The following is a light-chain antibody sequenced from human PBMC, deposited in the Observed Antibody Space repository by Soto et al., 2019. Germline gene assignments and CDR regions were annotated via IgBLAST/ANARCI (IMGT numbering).Light chain of an antibody. CDR3: GSKAGSNKHVV. CDR1: SSDIGASNS. J-gene: IGLJ2*01. V-gene: IGLV2-8*01. Sequence: QSVLTQPPSASGSPGQSVTISCAGSSSDIGASNSVSWYQQHPGKAPKLLISEVTKRPSEVPDRFSGSKSGNTASLTVSGLQADDEADYYCGSKAGSNKHVVFGGGTKLTVL. CDR2: EVT.